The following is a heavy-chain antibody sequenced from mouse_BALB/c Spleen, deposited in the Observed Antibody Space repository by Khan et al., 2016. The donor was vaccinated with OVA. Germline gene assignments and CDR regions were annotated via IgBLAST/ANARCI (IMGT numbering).Heavy chain of an antibody. Sequence: QLQESGPGLVKPSQSLSLTCTVTGYSITSGYGWNWIRQFPGNTLEWMGYISYSGSTNYTPSLKSRISITRDTSKNQVFLQLNSVTTEDTATYYCARTARIKYWGQGTTLTVSS. J-gene: IGHJ2*01. D-gene: IGHD1-2*01. CDR3: ARTARIKY. CDR2: ISYSGST. V-gene: IGHV3-2*02. CDR1: GYSITSGYG.